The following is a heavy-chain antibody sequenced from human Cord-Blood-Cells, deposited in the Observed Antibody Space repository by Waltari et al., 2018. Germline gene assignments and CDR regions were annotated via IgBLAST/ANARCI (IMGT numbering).Heavy chain of an antibody. CDR1: GGSISSSSYH. CDR2: IYYSGST. J-gene: IGHJ5*02. V-gene: IGHV4-39*01. Sequence: QLQLQESGPGLVKPSETLSLTCTVSGGSISSSSYHWGWTRQPPGKGLEWIGSIYYSGSTYYNPSLKSRVTISVDTSKNQFSLKLSSVAAADTAVYYCARRVRDGHYNWFDPWGQGTLVTVSS. CDR3: ARRVRDGHYNWFDP.